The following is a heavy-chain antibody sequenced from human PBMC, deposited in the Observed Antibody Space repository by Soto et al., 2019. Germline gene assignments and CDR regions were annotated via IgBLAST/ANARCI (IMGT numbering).Heavy chain of an antibody. J-gene: IGHJ5*01. CDR3: ARDSGFLEVADSEDT. CDR2: IGRRGDAT. D-gene: IGHD6-19*01. CDR1: GFTFSYYG. Sequence: EVQLLESGGGLVQPWGSLRLSCEASGFTFSYYGLTWVRQSPGRGLEWVSSIGRRGDATFYSDSVRGRFSISRDNAKNTGTLQMDRLRGEDTARYYGARDSGFLEVADSEDTWGHGTQGTVSS. V-gene: IGHV3-23*01.